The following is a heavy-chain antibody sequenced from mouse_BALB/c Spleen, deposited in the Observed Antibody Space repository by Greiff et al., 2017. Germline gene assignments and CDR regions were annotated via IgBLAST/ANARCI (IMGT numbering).Heavy chain of an antibody. J-gene: IGHJ2*01. CDR1: GYTFTSYT. Sequence: VQLQQSAAELARPGASVKMSCKASGYTFTSYTMHWVKQRPGQGLEWIGYINPSSGYTEYNQKFKDKTTLTADKSSSTAYMQLSSLTSEDSAVYYCARGGGVYFDYWGQGTTLTVSS. CDR3: ARGGGVYFDY. CDR2: INPSSGYT. V-gene: IGHV1-4*02.